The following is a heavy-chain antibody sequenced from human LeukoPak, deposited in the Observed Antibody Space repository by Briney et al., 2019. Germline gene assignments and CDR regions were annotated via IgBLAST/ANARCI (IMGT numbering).Heavy chain of an antibody. CDR2: ISGSGGST. CDR1: GFTFSSYG. CDR3: ARALGCGGDCYSMAFDI. J-gene: IGHJ3*02. V-gene: IGHV3-23*01. Sequence: PGGTLRLSCAASGFTFSSYGMSWVRQAPGKGLEWVSAISGSGGSTYYADSVKGRFTISRDNAKNSLYLQMNSLRAEDTAVYYCARALGCGGDCYSMAFDIWGQGTMVTVSS. D-gene: IGHD2-21*02.